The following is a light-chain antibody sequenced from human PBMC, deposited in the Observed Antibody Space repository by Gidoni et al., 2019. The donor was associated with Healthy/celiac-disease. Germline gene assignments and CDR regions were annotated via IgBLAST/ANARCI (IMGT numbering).Light chain of an antibody. CDR3: QKYNSAPRT. V-gene: IGKV1-27*01. CDR1: QGISNY. Sequence: DIQMTQSPSSLSASVVDRVTITCRASQGISNYLAWYQQKPGKVPKLLIYAASTLQSGVPSRFSGSGSGKDFTLTISSLQPEDVATYYCQKYNSAPRTFXHXTKVEIK. CDR2: AAS. J-gene: IGKJ1*01.